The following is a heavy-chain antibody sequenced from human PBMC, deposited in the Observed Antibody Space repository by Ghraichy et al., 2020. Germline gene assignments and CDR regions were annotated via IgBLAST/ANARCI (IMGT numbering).Heavy chain of an antibody. J-gene: IGHJ6*02. V-gene: IGHV4-39*01. D-gene: IGHD6-13*01. Sequence: SQTLSLTCTVSGGSISSSSYYWGWIRQPPGKGLEWIGSIYYSGSTYYNPSLKSRVTISVDTSKNQFSLKLSSVTAADTAVYYCARHIRQQLVHFYYYGMDVWGHGTTVTVSS. CDR1: GGSISSSSYY. CDR3: ARHIRQQLVHFYYYGMDV. CDR2: IYYSGST.